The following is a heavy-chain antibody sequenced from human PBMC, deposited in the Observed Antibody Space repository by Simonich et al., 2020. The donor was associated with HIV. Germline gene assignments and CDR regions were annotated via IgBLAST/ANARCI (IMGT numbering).Heavy chain of an antibody. D-gene: IGHD6-19*01. CDR1: GVSLSTSVVG. V-gene: IGHV2-5*01. Sequence: QINLKEYGPTLVKPTQTLTLTCTFSGVSLSTSVVGVVWNRQPPGKSLEWIDLIYLCDNKRDNPSLKSRLTITENTSKKQVVLTMTHMDPVDTATYYGAHLSGAGIGGFDFCGQGTLVTVSS. CDR2: IYLCDNK. J-gene: IGHJ4*02. CDR3: AHLSGAGIGGFDF.